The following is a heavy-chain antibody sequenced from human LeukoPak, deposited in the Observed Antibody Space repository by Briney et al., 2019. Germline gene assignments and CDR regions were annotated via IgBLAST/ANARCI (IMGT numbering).Heavy chain of an antibody. CDR2: IYYSGST. Sequence: SQTLSLTCTVSGGSISSGDYYWSWIRQPPGKGLEWIGYIYYSGSTYYNPSLKSRVTISVDTSKNQFSLKLSSVTAADTAVYYSATRGYDSSGSVDYWGQGTLVTVSS. J-gene: IGHJ4*02. D-gene: IGHD3-22*01. CDR1: GGSISSGDYY. CDR3: ATRGYDSSGSVDY. V-gene: IGHV4-30-4*01.